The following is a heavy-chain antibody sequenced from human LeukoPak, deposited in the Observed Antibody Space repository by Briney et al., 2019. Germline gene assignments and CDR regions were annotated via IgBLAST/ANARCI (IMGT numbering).Heavy chain of an antibody. V-gene: IGHV3-7*03. J-gene: IGHJ5*02. CDR1: GFTLSSYW. Sequence: PGGSLRLSCAASGFTLSSYWMSWVRQAPGKGLEWVANINQDGTQKNYVDSVKGRFTISRDNAKNSLYLQMNSLTAEDTAVYYCAKAGGSSWFDPWGQGTLVTVSS. D-gene: IGHD3-16*01. CDR2: INQDGTQK. CDR3: AKAGGSSWFDP.